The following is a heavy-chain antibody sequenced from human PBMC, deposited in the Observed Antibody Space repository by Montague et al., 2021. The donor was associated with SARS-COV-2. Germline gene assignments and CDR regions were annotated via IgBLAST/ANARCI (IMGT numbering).Heavy chain of an antibody. D-gene: IGHD3-10*01. CDR3: ATSRDVLLWFGELLDAFDI. Sequence: SLRLSCAASGFIFSSYAMSWVRQAPGKGLEWVSAISGSGGSTYYXDSVKGRFTISRDNSKNTLYLQMNSLRAEDTAVYYCATSRDVLLWFGELLDAFDIWGQGTMVTVSS. CDR2: ISGSGGST. V-gene: IGHV3-23*01. CDR1: GFIFSSYA. J-gene: IGHJ3*02.